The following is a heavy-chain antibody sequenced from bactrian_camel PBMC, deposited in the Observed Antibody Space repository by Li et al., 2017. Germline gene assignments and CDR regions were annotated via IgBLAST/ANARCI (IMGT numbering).Heavy chain of an antibody. CDR3: AAHRGGGTCCSRFQRGQFDY. CDR2: LDIPINYA. J-gene: IGHJ4*01. Sequence: HVQLVESGGGSVQVGGSMRLSCVRSGPSASAKAMAWFRQSVGKEREGVAKLDIPINYAYYAESVKGRFTVSRDNAKKTVYLQMTSLKPEDAAMYYCAAHRGGGTCCSRFQRGQFDYWGQGTQVTVS. D-gene: IGHD2*01. V-gene: IGHV3-2*01. CDR1: GPSASAKA.